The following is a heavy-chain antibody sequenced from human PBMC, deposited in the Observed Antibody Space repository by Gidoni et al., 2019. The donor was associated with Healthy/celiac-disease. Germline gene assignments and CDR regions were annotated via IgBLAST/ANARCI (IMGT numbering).Heavy chain of an antibody. CDR3: ASPPLGNY. J-gene: IGHJ4*02. Sequence: QAQLQQWGAGLLKPSETLSLTCAVYGGSFSGYYWSWIRQPPGKGLEWIGEINHSGSTNYNPSLKSRVTISVDTSKNQFSLKLSSVTAADTAVYYCASPPLGNYWGQGTLVTVSS. CDR1: GGSFSGYY. V-gene: IGHV4-34*01. CDR2: INHSGST.